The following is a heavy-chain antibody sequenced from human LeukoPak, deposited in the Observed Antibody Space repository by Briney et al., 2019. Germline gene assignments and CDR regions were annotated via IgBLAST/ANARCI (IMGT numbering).Heavy chain of an antibody. CDR3: ARAYSSSWYSDWFDP. Sequence: SETLSLTCAVYGGSFSGYYWSWIRQPPGKGLEWIVEINHSGSTNYNPSLKSRVTISVDTSKNQFSLKLSSVTAADTAVYYCARAYSSSWYSDWFDPWGQGTLVTVSS. J-gene: IGHJ5*02. V-gene: IGHV4-34*01. CDR1: GGSFSGYY. D-gene: IGHD6-13*01. CDR2: INHSGST.